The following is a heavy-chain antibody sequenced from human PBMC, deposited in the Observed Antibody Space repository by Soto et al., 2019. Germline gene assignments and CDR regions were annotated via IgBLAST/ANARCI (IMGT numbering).Heavy chain of an antibody. CDR2: IYTSASI. V-gene: IGHV4-4*07. D-gene: IGHD6-19*01. CDR1: GADINTYS. J-gene: IGHJ6*02. CDR3: ARDREAGYNFYYGMDV. Sequence: PSETLSLTCSVSGADINTYSWTWIRQTAGKGPEWIGRIYTSASINYNPSLKGRVTLSVDTSTNQVSLRLASVTAADTAIYYCARDREAGYNFYYGMDVWGQGTTVTVSS.